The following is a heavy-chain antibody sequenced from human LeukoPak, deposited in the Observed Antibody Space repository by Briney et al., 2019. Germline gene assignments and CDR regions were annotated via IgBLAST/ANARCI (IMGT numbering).Heavy chain of an antibody. D-gene: IGHD2-2*01. CDR3: ATDPGEIVPAAKGPRGDYCYGMDV. CDR1: GYTFTSYD. J-gene: IGHJ6*02. Sequence: GASVKVSCKASGYTFTSYDINWVRQATGQGLEWMGWMNPNSGNTGYAQKFQGRVTMTRNTSISTAYMELSSLRSEDTAVYYCATDPGEIVPAAKGPRGDYCYGMDVWXXXTTVXVSS. CDR2: MNPNSGNT. V-gene: IGHV1-8*01.